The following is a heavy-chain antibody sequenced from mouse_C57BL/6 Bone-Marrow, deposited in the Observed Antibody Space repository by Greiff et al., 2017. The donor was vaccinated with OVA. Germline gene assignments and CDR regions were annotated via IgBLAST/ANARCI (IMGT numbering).Heavy chain of an antibody. J-gene: IGHJ2*01. D-gene: IGHD1-1*01. CDR2: ISSGGDYI. CDR3: TRDGTGYYFDY. Sequence: EVKLVESGEGLVKPGGSLKLSCAASGFTFSSYAMSWVRQTPEKRLEWVAYISSGGDYIYYADTVKGRFTISRDNARNTLYLQMSSLKSEDTAMYYCTRDGTGYYFDYWGQGTTLTVSS. CDR1: GFTFSSYA. V-gene: IGHV5-9-1*02.